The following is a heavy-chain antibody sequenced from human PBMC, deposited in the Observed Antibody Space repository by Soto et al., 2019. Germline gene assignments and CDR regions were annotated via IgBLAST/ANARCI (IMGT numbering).Heavy chain of an antibody. D-gene: IGHD1-26*01. Sequence: GESLKISCNGSGYNFTNYWIGWVRQMPGKGLEWMGIIYPGDSDTRYSPSFQGQVTFSADKSISTAYLQWSSLKASDTAMYYCARTPGSYLYYFDYWGQGTLVTVSS. CDR1: GYNFTNYW. CDR2: IYPGDSDT. J-gene: IGHJ4*02. V-gene: IGHV5-51*01. CDR3: ARTPGSYLYYFDY.